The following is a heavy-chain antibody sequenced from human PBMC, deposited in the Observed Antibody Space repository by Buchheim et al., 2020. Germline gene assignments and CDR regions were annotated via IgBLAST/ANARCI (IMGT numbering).Heavy chain of an antibody. V-gene: IGHV3-48*03. J-gene: IGHJ5*01. CDR2: ISSAGSKK. Sequence: EVQLVESGGGLVKPGGSLRLSCVASMSTFSNSEMNWVRQTPGKGLEWIAYISSAGSKKDYADSVKGGFTISRDNAKSSLFLEMKSLGAEDTATYYCAKSSGWFDSWGQGTL. CDR3: AKSSGWFDS. D-gene: IGHD3-22*01. CDR1: MSTFSNSE.